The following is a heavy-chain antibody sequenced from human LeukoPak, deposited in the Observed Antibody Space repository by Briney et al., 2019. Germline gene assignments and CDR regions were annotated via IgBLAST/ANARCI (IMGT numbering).Heavy chain of an antibody. Sequence: PGGSLRLSCAASGFTFGDYDMHWVRQATGKGLEWVSAIRSIGDRFYSGSVKGRFTISRENAKNTLYLEMNSLRVGDTAFYYCERLYSSGRYANAFDIWGQGTVVTVSS. CDR1: GFTFGDYD. D-gene: IGHD6-19*01. V-gene: IGHV3-13*01. CDR2: IRSIGDR. CDR3: ERLYSSGRYANAFDI. J-gene: IGHJ3*02.